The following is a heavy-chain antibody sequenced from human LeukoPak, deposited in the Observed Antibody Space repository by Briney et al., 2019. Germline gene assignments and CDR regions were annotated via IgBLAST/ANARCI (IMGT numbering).Heavy chain of an antibody. CDR3: AKGIDSSGWSYFDY. D-gene: IGHD6-19*01. J-gene: IGHJ4*02. Sequence: GGSLRLSCAASGFTFSNSAMSWVRQAPGKGLEWVSTLSGSGITTYYADSVKGRFTISRDNSKNTLYLQMNSLRAEDTAVYYCAKGIDSSGWSYFDYWGQGTLVTVSS. CDR1: GFTFSNSA. CDR2: LSGSGITT. V-gene: IGHV3-23*01.